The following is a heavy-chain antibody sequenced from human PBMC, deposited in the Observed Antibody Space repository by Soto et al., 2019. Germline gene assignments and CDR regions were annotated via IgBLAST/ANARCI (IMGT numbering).Heavy chain of an antibody. CDR1: GGTFSSYA. J-gene: IGHJ3*02. V-gene: IGHV1-69*01. D-gene: IGHD2-15*01. CDR2: IIPIFGTA. Sequence: QVQLVQSGAEVKKPGSSVKVSCKASGGTFSSYAISWVRQAPGQGLEWMGGIIPIFGTANYAQKFQGRVTITADESTSTAYMELSSLRSEDTAVYYCAGGLEDIVVVVAATPGHAFDIWGQGTMVTVSS. CDR3: AGGLEDIVVVVAATPGHAFDI.